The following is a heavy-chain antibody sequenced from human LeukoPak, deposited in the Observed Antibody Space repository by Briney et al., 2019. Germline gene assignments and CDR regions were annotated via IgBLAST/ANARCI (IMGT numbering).Heavy chain of an antibody. CDR3: ARGPDSSGYYYFDY. D-gene: IGHD3-22*01. Sequence: PSQTLSLTCAVSGGSISSGGYSWSWIRQPPGKGLEWIGYIYHSGSTYYNPSLKSRVTKSVDTSKNQFSLKLSSVTAADTAVYYCARGPDSSGYYYFDYWGQGTLVTVSS. CDR1: GGSISSGGYS. CDR2: IYHSGST. V-gene: IGHV4-30-2*05. J-gene: IGHJ4*02.